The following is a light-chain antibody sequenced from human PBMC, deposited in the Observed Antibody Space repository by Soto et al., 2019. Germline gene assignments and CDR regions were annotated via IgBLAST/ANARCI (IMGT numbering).Light chain of an antibody. CDR1: GSDVVGYNY. Sequence: QSVLTQPRSVSGSPGQSVTISCTGSGSDVVGYNYVSWYQQHPGKAPKVMIYDVSKRPSGVPDRFSGSKSGNTASLPISGLQAEDEADYYCSSYAGRYKYLVFGGGTQLTVL. V-gene: IGLV2-11*01. J-gene: IGLJ2*01. CDR2: DVS. CDR3: SSYAGRYKYLV.